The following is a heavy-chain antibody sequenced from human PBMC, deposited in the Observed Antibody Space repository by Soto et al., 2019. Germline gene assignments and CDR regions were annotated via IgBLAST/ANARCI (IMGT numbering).Heavy chain of an antibody. J-gene: IGHJ5*02. CDR3: ARDSSSNWFDP. D-gene: IGHD2-2*01. Sequence: PSETLSLTCTVSGGSISSGGYYWSWIRQHPGKGLEWIGYIYYSGSTYYNPSLKSRVTISVDTSKKQFSLKLSSVTAADTAVYYCARDSSSNWFDPWGQGTLVTVSS. V-gene: IGHV4-31*03. CDR2: IYYSGST. CDR1: GGSISSGGYY.